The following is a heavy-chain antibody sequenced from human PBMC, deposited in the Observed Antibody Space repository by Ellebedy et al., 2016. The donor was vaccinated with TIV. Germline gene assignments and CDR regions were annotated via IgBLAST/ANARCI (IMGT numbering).Heavy chain of an antibody. V-gene: IGHV3-53*05. CDR3: AKRDWGRWFDP. J-gene: IGHJ5*02. D-gene: IGHD7-27*01. Sequence: GESLKISCAASGFTVSSNYMSWVRQAPGKGLEWVSVIYSGGTTCYADSVKGRFTISRDNSKNTLYLQMNSLRAEDTAVYYCAKRDWGRWFDPWGQGTLVTVSS. CDR2: IYSGGTT. CDR1: GFTVSSNY.